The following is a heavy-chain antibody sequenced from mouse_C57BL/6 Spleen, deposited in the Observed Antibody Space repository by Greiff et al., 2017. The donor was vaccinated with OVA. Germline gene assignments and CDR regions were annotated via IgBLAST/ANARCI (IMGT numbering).Heavy chain of an antibody. D-gene: IGHD3-2*02. J-gene: IGHJ4*01. CDR3: ARDRGGGSSVYGAMDY. CDR2: IDPSDSYT. Sequence: QVQLQQPGAELVMPGASVKLSCKASGYTFTSYWMHWVKQRPGQGLEWIGEIDPSDSYTNYNQKFKGKSTLTVDKSSSTVYMQLSSLTSEDSAVYYCARDRGGGSSVYGAMDYWGQGTSVTVSS. V-gene: IGHV1-69*01. CDR1: GYTFTSYW.